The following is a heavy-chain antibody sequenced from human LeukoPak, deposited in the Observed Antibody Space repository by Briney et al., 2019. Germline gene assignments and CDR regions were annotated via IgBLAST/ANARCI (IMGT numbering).Heavy chain of an antibody. D-gene: IGHD6-13*01. CDR2: ISGSGGST. V-gene: IGHV3-23*01. CDR3: ARTKGLAAAGFDY. Sequence: GGSLRLSCAASGFTFSSHAMSWVRQAPGKGLEWVSAISGSGGSTYYADSVKGRFTISRDNSKNTLYLQMNSLRAKDTAVYYCARTKGLAAAGFDYWGQGTLVTVSS. CDR1: GFTFSSHA. J-gene: IGHJ4*02.